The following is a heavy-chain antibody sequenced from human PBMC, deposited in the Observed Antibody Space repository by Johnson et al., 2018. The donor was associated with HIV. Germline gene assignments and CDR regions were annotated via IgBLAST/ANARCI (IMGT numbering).Heavy chain of an antibody. CDR3: AKDFVYPRPRDAFDI. V-gene: IGHV3-33*06. D-gene: IGHD5/OR15-5a*01. J-gene: IGHJ3*02. Sequence: QVQLVESGGGVVQPGRSVRLSCAASGFTFSSYGMHWVRQAPGKGLEWVAVIWYDGSNKYYADSVKGRFTISRDNSKNTLYLQMNSLRAEDTAVYYCAKDFVYPRPRDAFDIWGQGTMVTVSS. CDR1: GFTFSSYG. CDR2: IWYDGSNK.